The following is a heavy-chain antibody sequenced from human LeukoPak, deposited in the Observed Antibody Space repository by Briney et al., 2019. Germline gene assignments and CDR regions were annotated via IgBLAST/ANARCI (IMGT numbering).Heavy chain of an antibody. D-gene: IGHD3-9*01. CDR3: ARDRDFDWLLSTGGAFDI. V-gene: IGHV1-3*01. Sequence: GASVKVSCKASGYTFTSYAMHWVRQAPGQRLEWMGWINAGNGNTKYSQKFQGRVTITRDTSASTAYMELSSLRSEDTAVYYCARDRDFDWLLSTGGAFDIWGQGTMVTVSS. CDR2: INAGNGNT. J-gene: IGHJ3*02. CDR1: GYTFTSYA.